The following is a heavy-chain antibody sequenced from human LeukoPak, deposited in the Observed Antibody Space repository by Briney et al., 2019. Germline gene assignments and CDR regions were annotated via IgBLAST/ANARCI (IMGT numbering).Heavy chain of an antibody. J-gene: IGHJ3*02. D-gene: IGHD3-3*01. CDR1: GFIFSDYD. V-gene: IGHV3-23*01. Sequence: GGSLRLSCAASGFIFSDYDMNWVRQAPGKGLEWVSTISGSGGSTNYADSVKGRFTISRDNSKNTVYLQMNSLRAEDTAVYYCAKVRAPLRFLGGAFDIWGQGTMVTVSS. CDR2: ISGSGGST. CDR3: AKVRAPLRFLGGAFDI.